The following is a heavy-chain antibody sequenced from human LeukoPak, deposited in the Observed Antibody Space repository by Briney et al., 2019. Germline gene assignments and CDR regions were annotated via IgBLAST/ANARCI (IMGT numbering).Heavy chain of an antibody. D-gene: IGHD6-13*01. CDR3: AREGAAAGSGYYFDY. J-gene: IGHJ4*02. CDR2: INHSGST. Sequence: PSETLSLTCAVYGGSFSGYYWSWIRQPPGKGLEWIGEINHSGSTNYNPSLKSRVTISVDTSKNQFSLKLSSVTAADTAVYYCAREGAAAGSGYYFDYWGQGTLVAVSS. V-gene: IGHV4-34*01. CDR1: GGSFSGYY.